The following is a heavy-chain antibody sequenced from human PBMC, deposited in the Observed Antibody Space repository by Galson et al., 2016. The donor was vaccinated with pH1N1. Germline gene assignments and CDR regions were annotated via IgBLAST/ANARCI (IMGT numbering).Heavy chain of an antibody. CDR1: GFTFSSYW. V-gene: IGHV3-7*01. CDR2: IKQDGSEK. D-gene: IGHD3-22*01. Sequence: SLRLSCAASGFTFSSYWMSWVRQAPGKGLEWVANIKQDGSEKYYVDSLKGRFTISRDNAKNSLYLQMNSLRAEDTAVYYCARGFRDSSGYYFSDYWGQGTLLTVSS. J-gene: IGHJ4*02. CDR3: ARGFRDSSGYYFSDY.